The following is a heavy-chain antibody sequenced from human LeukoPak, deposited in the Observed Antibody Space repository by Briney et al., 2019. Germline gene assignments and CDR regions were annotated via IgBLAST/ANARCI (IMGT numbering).Heavy chain of an antibody. CDR2: IFHSGST. V-gene: IGHV4-59*08. Sequence: SETLSLTCTVSGGSISSDYWSRIRQPPGQGLEWIGYIFHSGSTNYNPSLKSRVTMSVDTSNKQFSLRLSSVTAADTALYYCGRLRTRFCSGGTCYTNGAVDIWGQGTRVTVSS. J-gene: IGHJ3*02. CDR3: GRLRTRFCSGGTCYTNGAVDI. CDR1: GGSISSDY. D-gene: IGHD2-15*01.